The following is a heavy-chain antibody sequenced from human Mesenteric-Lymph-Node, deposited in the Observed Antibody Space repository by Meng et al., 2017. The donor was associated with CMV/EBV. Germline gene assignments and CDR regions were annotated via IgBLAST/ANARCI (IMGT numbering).Heavy chain of an antibody. Sequence: GESLKISCAASGFTFSDYYMVWIRQAPGKGLEWVANINHDASEKNYLDSVKGRFTISRDSAKNLLNLQMNSLRAEDTAVYYCARGHYGMDVWGQGTTVTVSS. J-gene: IGHJ6*02. CDR2: INHDASEK. CDR1: GFTFSDYY. V-gene: IGHV3-7*03. CDR3: ARGHYGMDV.